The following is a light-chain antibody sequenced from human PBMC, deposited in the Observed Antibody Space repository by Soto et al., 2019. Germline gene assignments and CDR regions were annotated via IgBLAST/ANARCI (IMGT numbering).Light chain of an antibody. CDR3: KSCTDTTSLI. CDR1: SSDVGDYKY. Sequence: QSVLTQPASVSGSPGQSITISCTGTSSDVGDYKYVSWYQQHPGKAPKLIIDEVSNRPSGISNRFSGSKSGNTASLTISGLQAEDEADYYCKSCTDTTSLIFGGGTKLTVL. J-gene: IGLJ2*01. CDR2: EVS. V-gene: IGLV2-14*01.